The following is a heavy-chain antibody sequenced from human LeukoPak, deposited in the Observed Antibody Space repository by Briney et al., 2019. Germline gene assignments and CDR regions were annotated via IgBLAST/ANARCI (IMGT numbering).Heavy chain of an antibody. D-gene: IGHD3-9*01. CDR1: GGTFSSYA. V-gene: IGHV1-69*04. CDR3: ARDDVILTGYYRIQTFDP. J-gene: IGHJ5*02. Sequence: SVKVSCKASGGTFSSYAISWVRQAPGQGLEWMGRIIPILGIANYAQKFQGRVTITADKSTSTAYMELSSLRFEDTAVYYCARDDVILTGYYRIQTFDPWGQGTLVTVSS. CDR2: IIPILGIA.